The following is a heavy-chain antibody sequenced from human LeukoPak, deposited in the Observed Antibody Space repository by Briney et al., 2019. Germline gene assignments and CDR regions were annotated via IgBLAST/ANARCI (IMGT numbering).Heavy chain of an antibody. V-gene: IGHV3-74*01. D-gene: IGHD3-3*01. CDR2: INTDGSTT. CDR3: ASILYYDFWSGNNWFDP. J-gene: IGHJ5*02. CDR1: EFTFSSYW. Sequence: GGSLRLSCVDSEFTFSSYWMHWVRQAPGEGLVWVSRINTDGSTTDYADSVKGRFTISRDNAKNSLYLQMNSLRAEDTAVYYCASILYYDFWSGNNWFDPWGQGTLVTVSS.